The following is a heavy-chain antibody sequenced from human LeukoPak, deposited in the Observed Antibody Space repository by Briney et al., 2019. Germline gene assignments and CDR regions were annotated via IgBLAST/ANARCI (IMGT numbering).Heavy chain of an antibody. D-gene: IGHD4-17*01. V-gene: IGHV1-18*01. CDR1: GYTFANFG. CDR3: ARAGATVTKFYDY. CDR2: IGADNENT. Sequence: GASVKVSCQASGYTFANFGVTWVRQAPGQGLEWVGWIGADNENTNYAQKFQGRVTMTTDTSTSTVYMELRSLRSDDTAVYYCARAGATVTKFYDYWGQGTLVSVCS. J-gene: IGHJ4*02.